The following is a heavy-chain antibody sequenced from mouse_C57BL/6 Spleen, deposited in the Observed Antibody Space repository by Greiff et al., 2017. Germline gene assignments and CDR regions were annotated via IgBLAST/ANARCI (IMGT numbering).Heavy chain of an antibody. V-gene: IGHV1-52*01. CDR2: LDPSDSET. Sequence: VQLQQPGAELVRPGSSVKLSCKASGYTFTSYWMHWVKQRPIQGLEWLGNLDPSDSETHCHQQFKDKATLTVDKSSSTAYMQLSSLTSEDSAFYYCAFYYGSSSWYFDVWGTGTTVTVSS. CDR3: AFYYGSSSWYFDV. D-gene: IGHD1-1*01. J-gene: IGHJ1*03. CDR1: GYTFTSYW.